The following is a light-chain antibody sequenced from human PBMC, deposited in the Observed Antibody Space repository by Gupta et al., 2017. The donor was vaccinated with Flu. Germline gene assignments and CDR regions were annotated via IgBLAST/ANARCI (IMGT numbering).Light chain of an antibody. CDR2: DSS. CDR1: QSVSTN. Sequence: EIVMTQSPATLSVSPGEGATLSCRASQSVSTNLAWYQQKPGQAPRLLFYDSSTRATGIPPRFSASGSGXEFALTXSSLQSEDFALYSCQQYNTCPPITXGQGTRLDIK. J-gene: IGKJ5*01. V-gene: IGKV3-15*01. CDR3: QQYNTCPPIT.